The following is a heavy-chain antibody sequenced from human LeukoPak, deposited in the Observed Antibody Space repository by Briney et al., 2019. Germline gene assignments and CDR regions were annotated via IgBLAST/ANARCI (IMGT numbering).Heavy chain of an antibody. J-gene: IGHJ4*02. Sequence: GGSLRLSCAASGFTFSSYAMSWVRKAPGKGLEWVSAISGSGGSTYYADSVKGRFTTSRDNSKNTLYLQMNSLRAEDTAVYYCAPIAARVPDYFDYWGQGTLVTVSS. CDR1: GFTFSSYA. D-gene: IGHD6-6*01. CDR2: ISGSGGST. V-gene: IGHV3-23*01. CDR3: APIAARVPDYFDY.